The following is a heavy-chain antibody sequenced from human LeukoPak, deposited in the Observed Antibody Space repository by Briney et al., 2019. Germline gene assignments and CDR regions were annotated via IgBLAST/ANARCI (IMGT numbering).Heavy chain of an antibody. V-gene: IGHV1-18*01. CDR1: GYTFTNYG. Sequence: ASVKVCCKASGYTFTNYGISWVRQAPGQGLVWMGWISVYTGKTYHAQKFQARVTMTTDTSTTTAYMELRSLRSDDTAVYYCAKDRGWQYADYETVAVEHWGQGTLVTVSS. D-gene: IGHD4-17*01. CDR2: ISVYTGKT. CDR3: AKDRGWQYADYETVAVEH. J-gene: IGHJ4*02.